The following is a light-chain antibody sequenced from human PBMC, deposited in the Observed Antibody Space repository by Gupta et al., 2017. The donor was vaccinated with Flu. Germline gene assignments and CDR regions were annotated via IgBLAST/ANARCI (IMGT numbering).Light chain of an antibody. V-gene: IGKV1-5*03. CDR1: QSISSS. J-gene: IGKJ1*01. CDR2: KAS. Sequence: DIQMTQSPSTLSASVGDRVTITCRASQSISSSLAWYQQKPGKAPKLLIYKASSLESGVPSRFSGSGAGTEFTLTISRLQYDDFANYYCQQYNSFWTFGQGTKVEIK. CDR3: QQYNSFWT.